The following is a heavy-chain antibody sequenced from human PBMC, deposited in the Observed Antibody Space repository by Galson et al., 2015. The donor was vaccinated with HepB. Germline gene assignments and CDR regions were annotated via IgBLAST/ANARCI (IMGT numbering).Heavy chain of an antibody. J-gene: IGHJ1*01. Sequence: SVKVSCKASGGTFSSYAISWVRQAPGQGLEWMGGIIPIFGTANYAQKFPGRVTITADESTNTAYMELRSLRSDDTAVYYCARASSGYYPEYFQHWGQGTLVTVSS. CDR1: GGTFSSYA. D-gene: IGHD3-22*01. CDR3: ARASSGYYPEYFQH. V-gene: IGHV1-69*13. CDR2: IIPIFGTA.